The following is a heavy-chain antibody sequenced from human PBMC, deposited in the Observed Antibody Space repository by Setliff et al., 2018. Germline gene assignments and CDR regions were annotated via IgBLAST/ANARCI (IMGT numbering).Heavy chain of an antibody. V-gene: IGHV4-4*07. D-gene: IGHD6-19*01. Sequence: SETLSLTCTVSGGSISSYYWSWIRQPAGKGLEWIGHIHIGGSANYNPSLKRRVTMSIDTSKNQFSLKLNSVTAADMAVYYCAREQWLDPPGYYYMDVWAKGTTVTVSS. CDR2: IHIGGSA. CDR1: GGSISSYY. J-gene: IGHJ6*03. CDR3: AREQWLDPPGYYYMDV.